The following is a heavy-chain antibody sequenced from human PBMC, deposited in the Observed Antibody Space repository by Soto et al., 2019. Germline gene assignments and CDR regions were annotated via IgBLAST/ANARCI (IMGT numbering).Heavy chain of an antibody. J-gene: IGHJ4*02. CDR3: AREIPGGPYSSGWYYFDY. V-gene: IGHV4-38-2*02. D-gene: IGHD6-19*01. CDR1: GYSISSGYY. CDR2: IYHSGST. Sequence: SETLSLTCAVSGYSISSGYYWGWIRQPPGKGLEWIGSIYHSGSTYYNPSLKSRVTISVDTSKNQFSLKLSSVTAADTAVYYCAREIPGGPYSSGWYYFDYWGQGTLVTVSS.